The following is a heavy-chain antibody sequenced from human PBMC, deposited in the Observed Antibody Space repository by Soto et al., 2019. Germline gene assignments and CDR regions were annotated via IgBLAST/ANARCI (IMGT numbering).Heavy chain of an antibody. CDR1: GDSVSGNSAA. CDR3: AREFSYYVSRDSYLDY. V-gene: IGHV6-1*01. J-gene: IGHJ4*02. CDR2: TYYRSRWYN. D-gene: IGHD3-16*01. Sequence: PSQTLSLTCAISGDSVSGNSAAWSWIRQSPSRGLEWLGRTYYRSRWYNDYAVSVKSRITVTPDTSKNQFSLHLNSVTPEDTAVYYCAREFSYYVSRDSYLDYWGQGALVTVSS.